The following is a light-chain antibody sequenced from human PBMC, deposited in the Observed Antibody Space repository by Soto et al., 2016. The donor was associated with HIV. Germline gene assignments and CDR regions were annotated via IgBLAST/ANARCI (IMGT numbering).Light chain of an antibody. CDR3: QQYNTVPWT. Sequence: DIQMTQFPSTLSASIGDRVTITCRASQSVSVWLAWYQQKPGKAPNLLIFKTSTLEVGVPSRFSGSGSGTDFTLTLSSRQPDDVGTYYCQQYNTVPWTFGQGTKLEMK. V-gene: IGKV1-5*03. CDR2: KTS. CDR1: QSVSVW. J-gene: IGKJ1*01.